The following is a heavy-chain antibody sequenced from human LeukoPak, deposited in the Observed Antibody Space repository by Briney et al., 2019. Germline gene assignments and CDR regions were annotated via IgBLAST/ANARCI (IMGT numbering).Heavy chain of an antibody. CDR1: GFTFSSYG. CDR2: IRYDGSNK. J-gene: IGHJ4*02. Sequence: PGGSLRLSCAASGFTFSSYGMHWVRQAPGKGLEWVAFIRYDGSNKYYADSVKGRFTISRDNAKNSVYLQMNSLRVEDTAVYYCARGLCGGDCYDYWGQGNLVTVSS. D-gene: IGHD2-21*01. V-gene: IGHV3-30*02. CDR3: ARGLCGGDCYDY.